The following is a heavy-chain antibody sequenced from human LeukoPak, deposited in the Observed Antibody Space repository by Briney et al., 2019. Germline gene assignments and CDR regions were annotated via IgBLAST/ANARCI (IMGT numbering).Heavy chain of an antibody. Sequence: PGESLKISCKSSGYRFSSYWIGWVRQMPGKGLEWMGIIYPGDSDTRYSPSFQGQVTISADKSISTAYLQWSSLKASDTAIYYCARHRDDFLEWLPFDYWGQGTLVTVSS. CDR1: GYRFSSYW. CDR2: IYPGDSDT. J-gene: IGHJ4*02. V-gene: IGHV5-51*01. D-gene: IGHD3-3*01. CDR3: ARHRDDFLEWLPFDY.